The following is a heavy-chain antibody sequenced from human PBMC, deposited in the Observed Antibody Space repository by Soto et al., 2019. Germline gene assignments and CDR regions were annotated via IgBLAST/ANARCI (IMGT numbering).Heavy chain of an antibody. CDR2: MYHSGST. CDR1: GSSNSSGGYF. Sequence: SETLSLTCAVSGSSNSSGGYFWSWIRQPPGKGLEWIGYMYHSGSTYYNPSLKSRVTISIDRSKNQFSLKLSSVSAADTAVYYCARVPDYWGQGILVTVSS. V-gene: IGHV4-30-2*01. D-gene: IGHD2-2*01. J-gene: IGHJ4*02. CDR3: ARVPDY.